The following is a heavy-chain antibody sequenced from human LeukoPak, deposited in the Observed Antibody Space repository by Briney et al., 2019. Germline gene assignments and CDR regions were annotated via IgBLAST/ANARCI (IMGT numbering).Heavy chain of an antibody. CDR3: ARVLLAGTTDY. CDR1: GGSISSYY. D-gene: IGHD1-7*01. CDR2: MYYSGTT. J-gene: IGHJ4*02. V-gene: IGHV4-59*01. Sequence: SETLSLTCTVSGGSISSYYWSWIRQPAGKGLEWIGYMYYSGTTKYNPSLKSRVTMSVDTSKNQFSLKLTSVTAADTAVYYCARVLLAGTTDYWGQGTLVTVSS.